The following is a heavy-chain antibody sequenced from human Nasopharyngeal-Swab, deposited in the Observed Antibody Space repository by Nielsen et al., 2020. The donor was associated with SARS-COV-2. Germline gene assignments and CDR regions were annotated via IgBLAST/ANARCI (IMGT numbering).Heavy chain of an antibody. CDR3: AKSSRIVVVPAAKWFDP. Sequence: GESLKISCAASGFTFSSYAMSWVRQAPGKGLEWVSAISGSGGSTYYADFVKGRFTISRDNSKNTLYLQMNSLRAEDTAVYYCAKSSRIVVVPAAKWFDPWGQGTLVTVSS. D-gene: IGHD2-2*01. CDR1: GFTFSSYA. CDR2: ISGSGGST. V-gene: IGHV3-23*01. J-gene: IGHJ5*02.